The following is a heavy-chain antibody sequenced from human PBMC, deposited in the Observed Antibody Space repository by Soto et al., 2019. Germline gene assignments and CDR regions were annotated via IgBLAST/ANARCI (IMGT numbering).Heavy chain of an antibody. J-gene: IGHJ4*02. CDR2: IYYSGST. D-gene: IGHD3-10*01. CDR3: ARGALNPYYYGSAPDY. CDR1: GGSISSYY. V-gene: IGHV4-59*01. Sequence: SETLSLTCTVSGGSISSYYWSWIRQPPGKGLEWIGYIYYSGSTNYNPSLKSRVTISVDTSKNQFSLKLSSVTAADTAVYYCARGALNPYYYGSAPDYWGQGTLVTVSS.